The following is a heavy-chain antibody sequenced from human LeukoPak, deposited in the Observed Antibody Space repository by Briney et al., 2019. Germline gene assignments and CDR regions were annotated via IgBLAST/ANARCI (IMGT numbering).Heavy chain of an antibody. CDR3: AKGGYYASSGSYAFDI. V-gene: IGHV3-21*01. CDR1: GFTFSSYS. J-gene: IGHJ3*02. D-gene: IGHD3-22*01. Sequence: GGSLRLSCAASGFTFSSYSMNWVRQAPGKGLEWVSSISSSSSYIYYADSVKGRFTISRDNSKNTLSLQMNSLRAEDTAVYYCAKGGYYASSGSYAFDIWGQGTVVTVSS. CDR2: ISSSSSYI.